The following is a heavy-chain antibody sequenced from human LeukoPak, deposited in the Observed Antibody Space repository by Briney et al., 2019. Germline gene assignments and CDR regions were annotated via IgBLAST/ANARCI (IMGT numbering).Heavy chain of an antibody. Sequence: GGSLRLSCAASGFTFNSHWMHWVRQAPGRGLVWVSRINGDGSSTTYADSVRGRFTISRDDAKNTLYLEMNSLRAEDTAVYYCAREWHDAFDIWGQGTMVTVSS. J-gene: IGHJ3*02. CDR3: AREWHDAFDI. V-gene: IGHV3-74*01. D-gene: IGHD5-24*01. CDR2: INGDGSST. CDR1: GFTFNSHW.